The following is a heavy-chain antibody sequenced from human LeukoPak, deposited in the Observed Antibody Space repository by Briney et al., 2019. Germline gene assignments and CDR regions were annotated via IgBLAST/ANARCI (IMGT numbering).Heavy chain of an antibody. D-gene: IGHD5-12*01. J-gene: IGHJ4*02. CDR1: GYTFTGYY. CDR3: AREGSGYDRRDFDY. Sequence: ASVKVSCKASGYTFTGYYMHWVRQAPGQGLEWMRWINPNSGGTNYAQKFQGRVTMTRDTSISTAYMELSRLRSDDTAVYYCAREGSGYDRRDFDYWGQGTLVTVSS. CDR2: INPNSGGT. V-gene: IGHV1-2*02.